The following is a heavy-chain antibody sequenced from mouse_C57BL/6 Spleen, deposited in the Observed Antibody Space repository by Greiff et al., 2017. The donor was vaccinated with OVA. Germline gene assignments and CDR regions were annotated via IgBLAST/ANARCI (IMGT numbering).Heavy chain of an antibody. Sequence: VQLQQSGAELVRPGASVKLSCKASGYTFTDYYINWVKQRPGQGLEWIARIYPGSGNTYYNEKFKGKATLTAEKSSSTAYMQLSSLTSEDSAVYFCVREGYYGSSSFADWGQGTLVTVSA. J-gene: IGHJ3*01. CDR3: VREGYYGSSSFAD. D-gene: IGHD1-1*01. CDR1: GYTFTDYY. CDR2: IYPGSGNT. V-gene: IGHV1-76*01.